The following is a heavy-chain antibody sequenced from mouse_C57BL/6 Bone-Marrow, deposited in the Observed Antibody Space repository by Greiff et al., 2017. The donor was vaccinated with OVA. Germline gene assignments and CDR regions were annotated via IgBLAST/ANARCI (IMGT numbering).Heavy chain of an antibody. V-gene: IGHV1-85*01. D-gene: IGHD1-1*01. CDR3: ASYYYGSSYTWFAY. Sequence: VKLQQSGPELVKPGASVKLSCKASGYTFTSYDINWVKQRPGQGLEWIGWIYPRDGSTKYNEKFKGKATLTVDTSSSTAYMELHSLTSEDSAVYFCASYYYGSSYTWFAYWGQGTLVTVSA. J-gene: IGHJ3*01. CDR1: GYTFTSYD. CDR2: IYPRDGST.